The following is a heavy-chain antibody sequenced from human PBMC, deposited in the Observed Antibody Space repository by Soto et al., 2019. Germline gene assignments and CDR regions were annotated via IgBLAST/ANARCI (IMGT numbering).Heavy chain of an antibody. CDR1: GDSISSSSYY. D-gene: IGHD6-13*01. V-gene: IGHV4-39*01. CDR2: IYYSGST. J-gene: IGHJ4*02. CDR3: ARRGSSSWYGY. Sequence: SETLYLTCTASGDSISSSSYYWGWNRQPPGKGLEWIGSIYYSGSTYYNPSLKSRVTISVDTSKNQFSLKLSSVTAADTAVYYCARRGSSSWYGYWGQGTLVTVSS.